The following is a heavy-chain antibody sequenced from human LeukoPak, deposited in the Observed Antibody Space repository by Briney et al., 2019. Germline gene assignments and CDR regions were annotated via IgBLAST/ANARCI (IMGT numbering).Heavy chain of an antibody. CDR1: GYTFTSYG. Sequence: GASVKVSCKASGYTFTSYGISWVRQAPGQGLEWMGWISAYNGNTNYAQKLQGRVTITTDTSTSTAYMELRSLRSDDTAVYYCARDYSPLRRWLQLGDYYYYYYMDVWGKGTTVTVSS. CDR2: ISAYNGNT. V-gene: IGHV1-18*01. CDR3: ARDYSPLRRWLQLGDYYYYYYMDV. J-gene: IGHJ6*03. D-gene: IGHD5-24*01.